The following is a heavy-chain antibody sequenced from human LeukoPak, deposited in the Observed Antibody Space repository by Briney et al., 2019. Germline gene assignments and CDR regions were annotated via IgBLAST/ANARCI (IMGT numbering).Heavy chain of an antibody. CDR2: INQDGSEK. V-gene: IGHV3-7*01. CDR3: ARDRVWTVLY. J-gene: IGHJ4*02. Sequence: GGSLRLSCAAPGFTFSSYSMSWVRQAPGKGLDWVANINQDGSEKYYVDSVKGRFTISRDNAKNSLYLQMNSLRAEDTAVYYCARDRVWTVLYWGQGTLVTVSS. CDR1: GFTFSSYS. D-gene: IGHD6-13*01.